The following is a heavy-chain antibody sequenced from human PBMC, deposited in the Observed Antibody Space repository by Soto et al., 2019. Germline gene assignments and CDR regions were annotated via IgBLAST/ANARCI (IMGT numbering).Heavy chain of an antibody. J-gene: IGHJ4*02. Sequence: PGGSLRLSCAASGFTVSSNYMSWVRQAPGKGLEWVSVIYSGGSTYYADSVKGRFTISRDNAKNSLYLQMNSLRAEDTAVYYCASITIFGVVTIDYWGQGTLVTVSS. CDR2: IYSGGST. V-gene: IGHV3-53*01. D-gene: IGHD3-3*01. CDR3: ASITIFGVVTIDY. CDR1: GFTVSSNY.